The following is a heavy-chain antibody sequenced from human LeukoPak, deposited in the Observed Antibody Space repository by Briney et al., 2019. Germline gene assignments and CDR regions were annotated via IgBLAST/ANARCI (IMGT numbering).Heavy chain of an antibody. V-gene: IGHV4-34*01. CDR1: IDSFSNYR. CDR2: VNESGGT. J-gene: IGHJ3*02. Sequence: SETLSLTCAVYIDSFSNYRWNWIRQTPAKGMEWIGEVNESGGTNISPSLKSRVTISVDTSKNQFSLKLSSVTAADTAVYYCARHGEELVRGVLRAFDIWGQGTMVTVSS. D-gene: IGHD3-10*01. CDR3: ARHGEELVRGVLRAFDI.